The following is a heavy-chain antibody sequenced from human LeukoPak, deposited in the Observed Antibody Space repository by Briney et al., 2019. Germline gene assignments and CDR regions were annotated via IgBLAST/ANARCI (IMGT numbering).Heavy chain of an antibody. CDR2: ISGSGGST. D-gene: IGHD1-26*01. V-gene: IGHV3-23*01. CDR1: GFTFSRYW. Sequence: GGSLRLSCAASGFTFSRYWMSWVRQAPGKGLECVSGISGSGGSTYYADSVKGRFTISRDNSKNTLYLQMNSLRAEDTAVYYCARDSGSYSGDYWGQGTLVTVSS. CDR3: ARDSGSYSGDY. J-gene: IGHJ4*02.